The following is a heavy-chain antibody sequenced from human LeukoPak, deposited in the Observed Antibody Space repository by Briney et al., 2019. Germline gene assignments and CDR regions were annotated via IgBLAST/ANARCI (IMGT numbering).Heavy chain of an antibody. CDR3: ARAPLYTSGWYYFNS. J-gene: IGHJ4*02. Sequence: ASVKVSCKASGDTFTGYYAHWVRQAPGQGLEWMGRIHPNTGSTHYAEKFEGRATMTRDTSITTAYMELTRLRSDDTAVYYCARAPLYTSGWYYFNSWGQGTLVTVSS. CDR2: IHPNTGST. CDR1: GDTFTGYY. V-gene: IGHV1-2*06. D-gene: IGHD6-19*01.